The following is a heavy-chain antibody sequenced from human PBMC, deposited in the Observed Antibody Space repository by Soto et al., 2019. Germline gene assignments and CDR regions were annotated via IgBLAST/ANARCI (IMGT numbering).Heavy chain of an antibody. Sequence: QVQLQESGPGLVKPSETLSLTCTVSGGSISSYYWSWIRQPPGKGLEWIGYIYYSGSTNYNPTLKSRVTISVDTSKTQYSLKLSSVTAADTAVYYCAKHPRPRWYFDLWGRGTLVTVSS. J-gene: IGHJ2*01. CDR3: AKHPRPRWYFDL. V-gene: IGHV4-59*08. CDR2: IYYSGST. CDR1: GGSISSYY.